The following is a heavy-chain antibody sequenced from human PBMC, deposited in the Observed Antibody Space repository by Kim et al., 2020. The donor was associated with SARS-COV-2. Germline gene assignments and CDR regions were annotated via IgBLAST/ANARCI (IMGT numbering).Heavy chain of an antibody. CDR2: ISSSISTI. Sequence: GGSLRLSCAASGFTFSSYSMNWVRQAPGKGLEWVSYISSSISTIYYADSVKGRFAISRDNAKDSLYLQMNSLRAEDTAVYYCTTREFDTSGFYYWGQGTLVTVSS. CDR1: GFTFSSYS. CDR3: TTREFDTSGFYY. V-gene: IGHV3-48*04. D-gene: IGHD3-22*01. J-gene: IGHJ4*02.